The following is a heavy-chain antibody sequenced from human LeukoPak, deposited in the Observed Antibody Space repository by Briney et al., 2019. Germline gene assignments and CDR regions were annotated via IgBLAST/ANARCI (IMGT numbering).Heavy chain of an antibody. CDR1: EFTFSSYA. D-gene: IGHD3-10*01. J-gene: IGHJ5*02. V-gene: IGHV3-30*04. CDR2: ISYDGSNK. CDR3: ARDAGYYGSGKGGFDP. Sequence: GGSLRLSCAASEFTFSSYAMHWVRQAPGKGLEWVAVISYDGSNKYYADSVKGRFTISRDNSKNTLYLQMNSLRAEDTAVYYCARDAGYYGSGKGGFDPWGQGTLVTVSS.